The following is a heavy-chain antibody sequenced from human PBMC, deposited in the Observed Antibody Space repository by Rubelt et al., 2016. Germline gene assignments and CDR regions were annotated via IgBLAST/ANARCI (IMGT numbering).Heavy chain of an antibody. CDR3: ARGHIVAPDDY. CDR2: ISYDGSNK. CDR1: A. V-gene: IGHV3-30*04. Sequence: AMHWVRQAPGKGLEWVAVISYDGSNKYYADSVKGRFTISRDNSKNTLYLQMNSLRAEDTAVYYCARGHIVAPDDYWGQGTLVTVSS. J-gene: IGHJ4*02. D-gene: IGHD5-12*01.